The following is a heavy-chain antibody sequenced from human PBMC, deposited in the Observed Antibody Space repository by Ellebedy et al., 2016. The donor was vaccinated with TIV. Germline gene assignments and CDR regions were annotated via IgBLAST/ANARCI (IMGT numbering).Heavy chain of an antibody. Sequence: GESLKISCAASGFTFSNYAMSWVRQAPGKGLEWVSTMSGRDGNTFFAHSVKGRFTISRDNSKNTVSLQMNSLRAEDTAVYYCAKMVGYCSRTNCWYFDYWGQGTLVTVSS. V-gene: IGHV3-23*01. CDR3: AKMVGYCSRTNCWYFDY. CDR2: MSGRDGNT. CDR1: GFTFSNYA. J-gene: IGHJ4*02. D-gene: IGHD2-2*01.